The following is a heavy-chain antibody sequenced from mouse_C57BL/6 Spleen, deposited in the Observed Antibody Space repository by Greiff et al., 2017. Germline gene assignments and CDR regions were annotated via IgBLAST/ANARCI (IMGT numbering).Heavy chain of an antibody. CDR2: ISPNYGTN. J-gene: IGHJ1*03. CDR3: ASDYCGNSYWYFDV. CDR1: GYSFTDYN. D-gene: IGHD1-1*01. V-gene: IGHV1-39*01. Sequence: EVQLPQSGPELVKPGASVKISCKASGYSFTDYNMNWVKQSNGKSLEWIGVISPNYGTNSSNQKFKGKATLTVDQSSSKAFMQINSMTSEDSACDCCASDYCGNSYWYFDVWGTGTTVTVSA.